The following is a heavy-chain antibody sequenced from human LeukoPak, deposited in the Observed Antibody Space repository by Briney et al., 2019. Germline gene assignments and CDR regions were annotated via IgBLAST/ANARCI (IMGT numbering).Heavy chain of an antibody. Sequence: ASVKVSFTGSGYTCINYGITWVRQSPGQGLEWMGWISAYNSAYNGDTHYAQKPQGRVTMTPDTYTNTGYMELRSLSSDDTAVYYCAREYGSGSYTGIDYWGQGTLVTVSS. CDR1: GYTCINYG. D-gene: IGHD3-10*01. V-gene: IGHV1-18*01. CDR2: ISAYNSAYNGDT. CDR3: AREYGSGSYTGIDY. J-gene: IGHJ4*02.